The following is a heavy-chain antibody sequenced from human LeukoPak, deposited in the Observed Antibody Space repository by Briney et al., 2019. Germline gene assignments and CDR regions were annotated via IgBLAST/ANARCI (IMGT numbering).Heavy chain of an antibody. D-gene: IGHD6-6*01. CDR1: GFTFNKYG. Sequence: GGSLRLSCAASGFTFNKYGMSWVRRAPGKGLEWVSTINGSGGSTYYADSVKGRFTISRDNSRNTVLLQMNSLTAEDTAVYYCARDINPSIAARPGRAFDIWGQGTMVTVSS. CDR2: INGSGGST. J-gene: IGHJ3*02. CDR3: ARDINPSIAARPGRAFDI. V-gene: IGHV3-23*01.